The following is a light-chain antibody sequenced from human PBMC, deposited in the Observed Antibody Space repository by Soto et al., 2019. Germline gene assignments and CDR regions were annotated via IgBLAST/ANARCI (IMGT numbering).Light chain of an antibody. CDR2: GAS. J-gene: IGKJ2*01. CDR1: QSVSKY. V-gene: IGKV3-11*01. CDR3: HHRGEWPRT. Sequence: EIVLTQSPATLSLSPGERATLSCRASQSVSKYLAWYQQKPGQAPRLLIYGASNRATGIPARFTGSGSGTDFTLTLSRLEPEDFAVYYCHHRGEWPRTFGQGTKLEIK.